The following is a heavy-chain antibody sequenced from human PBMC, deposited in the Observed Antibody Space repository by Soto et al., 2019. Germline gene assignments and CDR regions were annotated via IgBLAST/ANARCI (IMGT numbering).Heavy chain of an antibody. CDR3: ASEQWAGGMDV. J-gene: IGHJ6*02. V-gene: IGHV3-21*01. CDR1: GFTFSRYS. D-gene: IGHD6-19*01. CDR2: ISSTSSYI. Sequence: EVQLVASGGGLVKPGGSLRLSWAASGFTFSRYSMNWVRQAPGKGLEWVSSISSTSSYIYYADSVKGRFTISRDSAKNSLYLQMNSLRADDTAVDYGASEQWAGGMDVWGQGTTVTVSS.